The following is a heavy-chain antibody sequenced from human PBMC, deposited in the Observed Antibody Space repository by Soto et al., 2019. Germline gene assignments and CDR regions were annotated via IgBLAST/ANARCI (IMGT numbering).Heavy chain of an antibody. J-gene: IGHJ6*02. Sequence: PGGSLRLSCAASGFTFSSYAMHWVRQAPGKGLEWVAVISYDGSNKYYADSVKGRFTISRDNSKNTLYLQMNSLRAEDTAVYYCAREVDPGFLTIFGVDTYYSVMDVWGQGTTVTVSS. CDR1: GFTFSSYA. CDR3: AREVDPGFLTIFGVDTYYSVMDV. V-gene: IGHV3-30-3*01. D-gene: IGHD3-3*01. CDR2: ISYDGSNK.